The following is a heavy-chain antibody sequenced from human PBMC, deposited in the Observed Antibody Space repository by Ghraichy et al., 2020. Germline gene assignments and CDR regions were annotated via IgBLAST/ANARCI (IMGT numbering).Heavy chain of an antibody. CDR1: GFIFRDHG. CDR3: VRKYTGFYYSLFDF. V-gene: IGHV3-20*04. J-gene: IGHJ4*01. D-gene: IGHD1-26*01. Sequence: GESLNISCAASGFIFRDHGMGWVRQGPGRGLEWVADMNASGGTTNYADSVKGRFTISRDNAESALYLEMNSLRADDAAVYYCVRKYTGFYYSLFDFWGNGTLITVSS. CDR2: MNASGGTT.